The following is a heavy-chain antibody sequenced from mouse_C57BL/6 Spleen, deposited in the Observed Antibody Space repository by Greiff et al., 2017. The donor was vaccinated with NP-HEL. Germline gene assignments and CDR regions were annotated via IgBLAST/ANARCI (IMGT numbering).Heavy chain of an antibody. J-gene: IGHJ1*03. CDR1: GYTFTSYW. Sequence: QVQLQQPGAELVRPGSSVKLSCKASGYTFTSYWMHWVKQRPIQGLEWIGNIDPSDSETHYNQKFKDKATLTVDKSSSTAYMQLSSLTSEDSAVYSCARLDYGNPYWYFDVWGTGTTVTVSS. CDR2: IDPSDSET. CDR3: ARLDYGNPYWYFDV. V-gene: IGHV1-52*01. D-gene: IGHD2-1*01.